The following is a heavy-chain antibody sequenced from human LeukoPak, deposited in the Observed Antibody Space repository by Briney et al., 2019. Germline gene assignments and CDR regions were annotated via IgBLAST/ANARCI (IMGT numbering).Heavy chain of an antibody. Sequence: SETLSLTCTASGGSISSYYWSWIRQPPGKGLEWIGYIYYSGSTNYNPSLKSRVTISVDTSKNQFSLKLSSVTAADTAVYYCASRWARGYYDSSGYFDYWGQGTLVTVSS. CDR2: IYYSGST. CDR1: GGSISSYY. J-gene: IGHJ4*02. D-gene: IGHD3-22*01. V-gene: IGHV4-59*01. CDR3: ASRWARGYYDSSGYFDY.